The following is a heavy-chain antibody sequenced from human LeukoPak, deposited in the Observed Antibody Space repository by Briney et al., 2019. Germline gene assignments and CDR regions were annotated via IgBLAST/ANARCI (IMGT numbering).Heavy chain of an antibody. CDR2: IIPILGIA. D-gene: IGHD6-19*01. CDR1: GGTFSSYA. V-gene: IGHV1-69*04. J-gene: IGHJ5*02. Sequence: GASVKVSCKASGGTFSSYAISWVRQAPGQGLEWMGRIIPILGIANYAQKFQGRVTITADKSTSTAYMELSSLRSEDTAVYYCARDSSGWYSDGEKGPNWFDPWGQGTLVTVPS. CDR3: ARDSSGWYSDGEKGPNWFDP.